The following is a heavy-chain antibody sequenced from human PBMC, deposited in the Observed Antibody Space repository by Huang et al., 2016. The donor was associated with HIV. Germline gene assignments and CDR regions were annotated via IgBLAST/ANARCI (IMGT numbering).Heavy chain of an antibody. CDR2: IYYKWST. V-gene: IGHV4-39*01. CDR3: ARHREGPVAYYSGWGSHLNYMDV. D-gene: IGHD3-10*01. Sequence: QLLLQESGPGLVKPSEALALTCAVSGGSIRSSDDHWGWIRQPPGTGLEWIGRIYYKWSTNDSTSLKSRVTIAVDTCKNRVFLNLTSMTAADTAVYYCARHREGPVAYYSGWGSHLNYMDVWGRGRTVVVSS. J-gene: IGHJ6*03. CDR1: GGSIRSSDDH.